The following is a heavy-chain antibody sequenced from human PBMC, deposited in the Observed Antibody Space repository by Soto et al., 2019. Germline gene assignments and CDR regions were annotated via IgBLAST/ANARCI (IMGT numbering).Heavy chain of an antibody. D-gene: IGHD3-10*01. Sequence: QVQLVESGGGVVQPGRSLRLSCAASGFPFTTYGMHWFREGPGKGLEWVAVISYDGSNKYYAGSVKGRFTISRDNSKNTLYLQMNSLRPEDTALYYCVGGQYYFDYRGQGTLVTVSS. CDR2: ISYDGSNK. J-gene: IGHJ4*02. CDR3: VGGQYYFDY. V-gene: IGHV3-30*03. CDR1: GFPFTTYG.